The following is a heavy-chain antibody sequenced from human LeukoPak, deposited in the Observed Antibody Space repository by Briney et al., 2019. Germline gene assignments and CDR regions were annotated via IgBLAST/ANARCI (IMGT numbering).Heavy chain of an antibody. CDR3: ARESQWVRYFDSGGFDP. CDR1: GYTFTGYY. J-gene: IGHJ5*02. V-gene: IGHV1-2*02. Sequence: ASVKVSCKASGYTFTGYYMHWVRQAPGQGLEWMGWINPNSGGTNYAQKFQGRVTMTRGTSISTAYMELSRLRSDDTAVYYCARESQWVRYFDSGGFDPWGQGTLVTVSS. D-gene: IGHD3-9*01. CDR2: INPNSGGT.